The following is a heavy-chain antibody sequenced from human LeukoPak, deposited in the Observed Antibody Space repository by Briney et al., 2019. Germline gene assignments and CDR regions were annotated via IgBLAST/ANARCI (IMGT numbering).Heavy chain of an antibody. D-gene: IGHD2-15*01. CDR2: INHSGST. V-gene: IGHV4-34*01. Sequence: SETLSLTCAVYGGSFSGYYWSWIRQPPGKGREWIGEINHSGSTNYNPSLKSRVTMSVDTSKKQFSLKLSSVTAADTAVYYCARDPLYCSGGSCYPGDYYYYYGMDVWGKGTTVTVSS. CDR1: GGSFSGYY. J-gene: IGHJ6*04. CDR3: ARDPLYCSGGSCYPGDYYYYYGMDV.